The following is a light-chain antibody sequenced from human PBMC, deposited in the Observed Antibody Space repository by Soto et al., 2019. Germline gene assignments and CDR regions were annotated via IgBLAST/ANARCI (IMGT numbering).Light chain of an antibody. CDR3: SSYTSSSTYV. CDR2: DVS. V-gene: IGLV2-14*03. CDR1: ISDVGGYNY. Sequence: QSALTQPASVSGSPGQSITISCTGTISDVGGYNYVSWYQQHPGKAPKLMIFDVSNRPSGVSNRFSGSKSGYTASLTISGLQAEDEADYYCSSYTSSSTYVFGPGTKVTVL. J-gene: IGLJ1*01.